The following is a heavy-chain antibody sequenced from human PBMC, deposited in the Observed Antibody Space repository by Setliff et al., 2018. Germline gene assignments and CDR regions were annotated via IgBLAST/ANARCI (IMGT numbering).Heavy chain of an antibody. D-gene: IGHD1-7*01. J-gene: IGHJ4*02. V-gene: IGHV3-23*03. CDR2: IYSGDRST. Sequence: PGGSLRLSCAASGFRFSDLYMTWVRQAPGKGLEWVSTIYSGDRSTFYTDSVKGRFIIYRDSSKNTLYMQMSSLRAEDTAVYYCAKPRVELRWGFESWGQGTLVTVSS. CDR3: AKPRVELRWGFES. CDR1: GFRFSDLY.